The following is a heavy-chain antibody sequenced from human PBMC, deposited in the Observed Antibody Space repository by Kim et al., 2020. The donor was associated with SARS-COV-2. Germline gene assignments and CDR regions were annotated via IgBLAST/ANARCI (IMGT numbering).Heavy chain of an antibody. CDR2: IYPGDSDT. CDR1: GYGFTSYW. J-gene: IGHJ6*02. D-gene: IGHD2-15*01. V-gene: IGHV5-51*01. Sequence: GESLKISCTGSGYGFTSYWIGWVRQMPGKCLEWMGIIYPGDSDTRYSPSFQGQVTMSVDKSISTAYLQWSSLKASDTAMYYCARSNVVYGMDVWGQGTTVAVSS. CDR3: ARSNVVYGMDV.